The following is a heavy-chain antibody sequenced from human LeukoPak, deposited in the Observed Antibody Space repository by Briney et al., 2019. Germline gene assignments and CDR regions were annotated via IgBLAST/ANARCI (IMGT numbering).Heavy chain of an antibody. V-gene: IGHV6-1*01. CDR3: AKGGTMVRSFNWFDP. Sequence: SQTLSLTCAISGDSVSSNSAVWNWIRQSPSRGLEWLGRTYYRSEWYNDYAVSVKSRITINADASKNQFSLQLNSVTPEDTAVYYCAKGGTMVRSFNWFDPWGQGTQVTVSS. CDR2: TYYRSEWYN. CDR1: GDSVSSNSAV. J-gene: IGHJ5*02. D-gene: IGHD3-10*01.